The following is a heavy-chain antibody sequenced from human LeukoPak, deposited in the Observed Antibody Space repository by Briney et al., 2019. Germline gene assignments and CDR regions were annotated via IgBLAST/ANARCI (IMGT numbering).Heavy chain of an antibody. J-gene: IGHJ4*02. CDR3: ATQYYAGRGYHMNEY. CDR1: GGSFSGYY. CDR2: INHSGST. D-gene: IGHD3-22*01. V-gene: IGHV4-34*01. Sequence: PSETLSLTCAVYGGSFSGYYWSWIRQPPGKGLEWIGEINHSGSTNYNPSLKSRVTISRDTSKNQFSLKLSSVTAADTAVYYCATQYYAGRGYHMNEYWGQGTLVTVSS.